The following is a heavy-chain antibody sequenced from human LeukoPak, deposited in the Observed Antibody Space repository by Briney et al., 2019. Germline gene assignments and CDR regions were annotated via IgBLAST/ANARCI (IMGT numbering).Heavy chain of an antibody. Sequence: PSETLSLTCTVAGGSISSSSYYWGWIRQPPGKGLEWIDYIYYSGSTNYNPSLKSRVTISVDTSKNQFSLKLSSVTAADTAVYYCARDNHDSYDYWGQGTLVTVSS. CDR3: ARDNHDSYDY. D-gene: IGHD3-22*01. V-gene: IGHV4-61*01. CDR1: GGSISSSSYY. J-gene: IGHJ4*02. CDR2: IYYSGST.